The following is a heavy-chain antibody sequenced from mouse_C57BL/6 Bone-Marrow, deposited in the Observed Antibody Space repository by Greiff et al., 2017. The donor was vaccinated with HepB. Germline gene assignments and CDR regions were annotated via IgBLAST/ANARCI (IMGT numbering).Heavy chain of an antibody. V-gene: IGHV1-76*01. D-gene: IGHD2-4*01. CDR3: ARGDYDVPY. CDR2: IYPGSGNT. CDR1: GYTFTDYY. Sequence: QVQLQQSGAELVRPGASVKLSCKASGYTFTDYYINWVKQRPGQGLEWIARIYPGSGNTYYNEKFKGKATLTAEKSSSTAYMQLSSLTSEDSAVYFCARGDYDVPYWGQGTLVTVSA. J-gene: IGHJ3*01.